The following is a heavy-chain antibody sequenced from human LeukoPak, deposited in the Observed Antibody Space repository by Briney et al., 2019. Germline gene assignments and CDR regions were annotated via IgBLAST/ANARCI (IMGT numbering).Heavy chain of an antibody. Sequence: PSQTLSLTCAVSGGSISSGGYSWSWIRQPPGKGLEWIGYIYHSGSTYYNPSLKSRVTISVDRSKNQFSLKLSSVTAADTAVYYCARGFGRYYYMDVWGKGTTVTVSS. CDR2: IYHSGST. CDR3: ARGFGRYYYMDV. V-gene: IGHV4-30-2*01. CDR1: GGSISSGGYS. J-gene: IGHJ6*03. D-gene: IGHD3-10*01.